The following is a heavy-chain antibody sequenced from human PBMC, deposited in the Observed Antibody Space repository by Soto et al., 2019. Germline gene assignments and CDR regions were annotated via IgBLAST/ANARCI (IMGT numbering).Heavy chain of an antibody. D-gene: IGHD1-26*01. CDR3: ARDIGAVFDF. CDR1: GGSISSYY. Sequence: PSETLSLTCTVSGGSISSYYWSWIRQPPGKGLEWIGYIYYSGSTNYNPSLKSRVTIPVDTSKNQFSLKLSSVTAADTAVYYCARDIGAVFDFWGQGKMVPVSS. CDR2: IYYSGST. J-gene: IGHJ3*01. V-gene: IGHV4-59*01.